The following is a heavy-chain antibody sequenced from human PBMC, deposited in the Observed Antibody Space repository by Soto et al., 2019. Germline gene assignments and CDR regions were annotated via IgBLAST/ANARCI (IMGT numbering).Heavy chain of an antibody. Sequence: QVQLVESGGGVVQPGRSLRLSCAASGFTFSSYGMHWVRQAPGKGLEWVAVISYDGSNKYYADSVKGRFTISRDNSKTTLYLQMNSLRAEDTAVYYCAKDRIAARRGYYYGMDVWGQGTTVTVSS. CDR2: ISYDGSNK. CDR1: GFTFSSYG. CDR3: AKDRIAARRGYYYGMDV. D-gene: IGHD6-6*01. J-gene: IGHJ6*02. V-gene: IGHV3-30*18.